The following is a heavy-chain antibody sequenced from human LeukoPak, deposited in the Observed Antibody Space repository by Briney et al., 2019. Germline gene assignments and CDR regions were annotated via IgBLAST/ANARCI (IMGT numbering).Heavy chain of an antibody. CDR1: GGSISSGGYY. J-gene: IGHJ4*02. D-gene: IGHD1-26*01. CDR3: ARSHGELIHYYFDY. Sequence: SQTLSLTCTVSGGSISSGGYYWSWIRQHPGKGLEWIGYIYYSGSTYYNPSLKSRVTISADTSKNQFSLKLSSVTAADTAVYYCARSHGELIHYYFDYWGQGTLVTVSS. CDR2: IYYSGST. V-gene: IGHV4-31*03.